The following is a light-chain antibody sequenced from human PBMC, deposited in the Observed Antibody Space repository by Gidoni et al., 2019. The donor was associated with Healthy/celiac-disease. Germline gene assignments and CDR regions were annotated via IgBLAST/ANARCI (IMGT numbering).Light chain of an antibody. CDR3: QQYDNLPIT. V-gene: IGKV1-33*01. Sequence: DIQRTQTPSSLSAYVGDRVTITCQASQDISNYLNWYHQKPGKAPKLLIYDASNLETGVPSRFSGSGSWTDFTFTISSLQPEDIATYYCQQYDNLPITFGQGTRLEIK. CDR1: QDISNY. J-gene: IGKJ5*01. CDR2: DAS.